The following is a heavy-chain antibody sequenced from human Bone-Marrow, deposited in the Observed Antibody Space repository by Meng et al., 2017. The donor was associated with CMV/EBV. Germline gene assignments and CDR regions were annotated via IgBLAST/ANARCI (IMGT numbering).Heavy chain of an antibody. Sequence: SQTLALTCAVYGGSFSGYYWSWIRQPPGKGQEWIGEINHSGSTNYNPSLKSRVTISVDTSKKQFSLKLSSVTAADTAIYYCVRGEGIVATTNNWFDLWGQGTLVTVSS. CDR3: VRGEGIVATTNNWFDL. CDR1: GGSFSGYY. J-gene: IGHJ5*02. CDR2: INHSGST. D-gene: IGHD5-12*01. V-gene: IGHV4-34*01.